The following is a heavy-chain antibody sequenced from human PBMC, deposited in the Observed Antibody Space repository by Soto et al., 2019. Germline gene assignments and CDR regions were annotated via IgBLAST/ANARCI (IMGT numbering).Heavy chain of an antibody. CDR1: GYTFSNYY. Sequence: QVQLVQSGAEVKNPGASVKVSCKASGYTFSNYYMHWVRQAPGQGLEWMGGINPNGDKTYYAQKFLGRLTVTRDTSTSTVYMELSSLRSDDTAVYYCAREGATAAKMFDYWGQGTLVTVSS. J-gene: IGHJ4*02. D-gene: IGHD2-2*01. CDR2: INPNGDKT. CDR3: AREGATAAKMFDY. V-gene: IGHV1-46*01.